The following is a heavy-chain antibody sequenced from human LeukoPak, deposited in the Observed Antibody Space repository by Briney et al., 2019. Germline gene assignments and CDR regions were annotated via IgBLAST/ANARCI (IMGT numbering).Heavy chain of an antibody. Sequence: PGGSLRLSCAASGFTFDDYGMSWVRQAPGKGLEWVSGINWNGGSTGYADSVKGRFTISRDNAKNSLYLQMNSLRAEDTAVYYCAKDQRGYSYGYFDYWGQGTLVTVSS. CDR1: GFTFDDYG. D-gene: IGHD5-18*01. V-gene: IGHV3-20*04. J-gene: IGHJ4*02. CDR2: INWNGGST. CDR3: AKDQRGYSYGYFDY.